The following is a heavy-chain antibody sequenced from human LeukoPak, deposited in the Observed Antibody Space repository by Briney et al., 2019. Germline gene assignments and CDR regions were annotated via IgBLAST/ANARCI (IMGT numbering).Heavy chain of an antibody. J-gene: IGHJ4*02. Sequence: GRSLRLSCAASGFTFSSYGMHWVRQAPGKGLEWVAVIWYDGSNKCYADSVKGRFTISRDNSKNTLYLQMNSLRAEDTAVYYCARVNYGDYGLDYWGQGTLVTVSS. CDR2: IWYDGSNK. D-gene: IGHD4-17*01. CDR1: GFTFSSYG. V-gene: IGHV3-33*01. CDR3: ARVNYGDYGLDY.